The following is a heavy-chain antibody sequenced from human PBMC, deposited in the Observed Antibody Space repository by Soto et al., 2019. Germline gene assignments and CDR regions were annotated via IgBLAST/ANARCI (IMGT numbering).Heavy chain of an antibody. Sequence: QVQLQESGPGLVKPSQTLSLTCTVSGGSISSGDYYWSWIRQPRGKGMEWIGYIYYSGSTYYNPSLKSRVTISVDTSKNQFSLKLSSVTAADTAVYYCARDQGYGDSFYFDYWGQGTLVTVSS. CDR1: GGSISSGDYY. J-gene: IGHJ4*02. CDR3: ARDQGYGDSFYFDY. D-gene: IGHD4-17*01. CDR2: IYYSGST. V-gene: IGHV4-30-4*01.